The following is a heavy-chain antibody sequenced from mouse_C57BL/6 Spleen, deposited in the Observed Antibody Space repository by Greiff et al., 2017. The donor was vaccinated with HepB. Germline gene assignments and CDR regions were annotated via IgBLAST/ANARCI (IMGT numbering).Heavy chain of an antibody. CDR1: GYTFTSYT. D-gene: IGHD1-1*01. CDR2: INPSSGYT. Sequence: QVQLKQSGAELARPGASVKMSCKASGYTFTSYTMHWVKQRPGQGLEWIGYINPSSGYTKYNQKFKDKATLTADKSSSTAYMQLSSLTSEDSAVYYCAREGITTVVDQAWFAYWGQGTLVTVSA. CDR3: AREGITTVVDQAWFAY. V-gene: IGHV1-4*01. J-gene: IGHJ3*01.